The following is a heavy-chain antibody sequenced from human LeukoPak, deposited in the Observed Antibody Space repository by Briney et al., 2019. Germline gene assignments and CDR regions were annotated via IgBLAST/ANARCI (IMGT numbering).Heavy chain of an antibody. J-gene: IGHJ4*02. CDR1: GFNFYDYG. D-gene: IGHD2-2*01. CDR3: AKDREIVVVPAAIDGFDY. Sequence: GGSLRLSCAASGFNFYDYGMHWVRQVPGKGLEWVSAISGSGGSTYYADSVKGRFTISRDNSKNTLYLQMNSLRAEDTAVYYCAKDREIVVVPAAIDGFDYWGQGTLVTVSS. V-gene: IGHV3-23*01. CDR2: ISGSGGST.